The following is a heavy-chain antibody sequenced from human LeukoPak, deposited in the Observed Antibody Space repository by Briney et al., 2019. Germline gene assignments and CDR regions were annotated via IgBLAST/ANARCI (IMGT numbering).Heavy chain of an antibody. V-gene: IGHV3-30*18. CDR3: AKDRPLYSGSQHFDY. J-gene: IGHJ4*02. Sequence: GGSLRLSCAASGFTFSSYGMHWVRQAPGKGLEWVAVIAYDGSKKYYADSVKGRFTISRDNSKNTLYLQMNSLRAEDTAVYYCAKDRPLYSGSQHFDYRGQGTLVTVSS. D-gene: IGHD1-26*01. CDR1: GFTFSSYG. CDR2: IAYDGSKK.